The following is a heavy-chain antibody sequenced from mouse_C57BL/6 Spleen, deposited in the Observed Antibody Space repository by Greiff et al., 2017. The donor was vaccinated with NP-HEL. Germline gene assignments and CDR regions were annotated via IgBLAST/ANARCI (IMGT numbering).Heavy chain of an antibody. V-gene: IGHV1-7*01. CDR3: ARSHYDYDEGYAMDY. CDR1: GYTFTSYW. J-gene: IGHJ4*01. CDR2: INPSSGYT. D-gene: IGHD2-4*01. Sequence: QVHVKQSGAELAKPGASVKLSCKASGYTFTSYWMHWVKQRPGQGLEWIGYINPSSGYTKYNQKFKDKATLTADKSSSTAYMQLSSLTYEDSAVYYCARSHYDYDEGYAMDYWGQGTSVTVSS.